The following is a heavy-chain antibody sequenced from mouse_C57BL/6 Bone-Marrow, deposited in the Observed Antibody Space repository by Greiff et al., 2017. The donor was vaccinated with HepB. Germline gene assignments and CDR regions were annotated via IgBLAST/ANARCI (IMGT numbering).Heavy chain of an antibody. J-gene: IGHJ2*01. Sequence: VQLQQSGPELVKPGASVKLSCKASGYSFSSSWMNWVKQRPGKGLEWIGRIYPGDGDTNYNGKFKGKATLTADKSSSTAYMQLSSLTSEDSAVYFGARGGRYVTGFDYWGQGTTLTVSS. D-gene: IGHD1-1*02. CDR3: ARGGRYVTGFDY. CDR1: GYSFSSSW. V-gene: IGHV1-82*01. CDR2: IYPGDGDT.